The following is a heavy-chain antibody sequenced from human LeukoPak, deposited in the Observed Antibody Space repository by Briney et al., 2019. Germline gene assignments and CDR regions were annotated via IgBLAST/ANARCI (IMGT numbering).Heavy chain of an antibody. CDR3: ARLFHYGSGSYYLDAFDI. D-gene: IGHD3-10*01. J-gene: IGHJ3*02. V-gene: IGHV4-59*08. Sequence: PSETLSLTCTVSGGSLGSYYWSWIRQPPGKGLEWIGYIYYSDNTKYNSSLKSRVTISLDTSKNQFSLRLRSVTAAETAMYYCARLFHYGSGSYYLDAFDIWGQGKMVTVSS. CDR2: IYYSDNT. CDR1: GGSLGSYY.